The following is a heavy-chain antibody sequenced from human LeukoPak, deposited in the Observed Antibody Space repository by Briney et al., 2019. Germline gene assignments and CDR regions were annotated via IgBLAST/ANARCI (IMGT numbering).Heavy chain of an antibody. CDR3: AAAVRGATTPIYYFDY. CDR2: IRYDGSNK. Sequence: GGSLRLSCAASGFTFSSYGMHWVRQAPGKGLEWVAFIRYDGSNKYYADSVKGRFTISRDNSKNTLYLQMNSLRAEDTAVYYCAAAVRGATTPIYYFDYWGQGTLVTVSS. V-gene: IGHV3-30*02. D-gene: IGHD3-10*01. J-gene: IGHJ4*02. CDR1: GFTFSSYG.